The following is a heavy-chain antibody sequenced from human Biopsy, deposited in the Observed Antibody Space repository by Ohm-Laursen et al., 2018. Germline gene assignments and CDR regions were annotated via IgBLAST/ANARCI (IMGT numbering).Heavy chain of an antibody. J-gene: IGHJ5*01. Sequence: SLRLSCADPGFTFHTYAMNWVRQAPGKGLEWVAHIDVSDYNTYYADSVRGRFTISRDNSKQMVHLEINSLTADDTAVYYCVKQWGGYNFDSWGQGTLVTVSS. D-gene: IGHD1-14*01. CDR3: VKQWGGYNFDS. V-gene: IGHV3-23*01. CDR1: GFTFHTYA. CDR2: IDVSDYNT.